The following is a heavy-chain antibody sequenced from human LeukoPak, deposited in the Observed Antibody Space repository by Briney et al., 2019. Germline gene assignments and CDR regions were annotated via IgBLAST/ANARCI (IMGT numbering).Heavy chain of an antibody. Sequence: PSETLSLTCTVSGGSISSNYWSWIRQPPGKGLEWIGDIYYSGSANYNPSLESRVTLSVDTSKNQFSLKLSSVTAADTAGYYCAREYGSGNSSPSHSDYWGQGTLVTVSS. J-gene: IGHJ4*02. CDR2: IYYSGSA. D-gene: IGHD3-10*01. CDR3: AREYGSGNSSPSHSDY. V-gene: IGHV4-59*01. CDR1: GGSISSNY.